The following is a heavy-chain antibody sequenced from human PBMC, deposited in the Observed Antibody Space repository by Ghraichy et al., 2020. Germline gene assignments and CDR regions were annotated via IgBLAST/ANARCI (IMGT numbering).Heavy chain of an antibody. CDR3: AREGMTTVTSSAFDI. CDR1: GFTVSSNY. Sequence: LSLTCAASGFTVSSNYMSWVRQAPGKGLEWVSVIYSGGSTYYADSVKGRFTISRDNSKNTLYLQMNSLRAEDTAVYYCAREGMTTVTSSAFDIWGQGTMVTVSS. CDR2: IYSGGST. J-gene: IGHJ3*02. V-gene: IGHV3-66*01. D-gene: IGHD4-17*01.